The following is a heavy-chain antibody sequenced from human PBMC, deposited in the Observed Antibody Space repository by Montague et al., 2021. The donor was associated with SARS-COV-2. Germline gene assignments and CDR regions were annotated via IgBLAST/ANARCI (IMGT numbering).Heavy chain of an antibody. V-gene: IGHV3-30*04. CDR2: ISHDESNH. CDR3: AREGYRSGSFYIDY. Sequence: SLRLSCAASRLPFNGYAMRWVRQAPGKGLEWLTFISHDESNHRYADSVKGRFTISRDNSKNTLYLQVDSLRPEDTAVYYCAREGYRSGSFYIDYWGQGTLVTVSS. J-gene: IGHJ4*01. D-gene: IGHD1-26*01. CDR1: RLPFNGYA.